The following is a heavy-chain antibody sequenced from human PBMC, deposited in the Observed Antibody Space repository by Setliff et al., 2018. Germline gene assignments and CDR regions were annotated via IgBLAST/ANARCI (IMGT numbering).Heavy chain of an antibody. V-gene: IGHV4-38-2*02. D-gene: IGHD3-10*01. CDR1: GFSLSTSGV. CDR3: ARLWRRIQQIDY. CDR2: IYHSGST. Sequence: VNPTQTLTLTCTFSGFSLSTSGVGVGWIRQPPGKGLEWIGSIYHSGSTYYNPSLKSRVTISVDTSKNQFSLKLSSVTAADTAVYYCARLWRRIQQIDYWGQGTLVTVSS. J-gene: IGHJ4*02.